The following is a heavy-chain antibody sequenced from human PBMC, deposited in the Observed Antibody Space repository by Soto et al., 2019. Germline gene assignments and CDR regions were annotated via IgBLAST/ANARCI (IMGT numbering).Heavy chain of an antibody. CDR1: GFTFSSYA. V-gene: IGHV3-23*01. CDR2: ISGSGGST. J-gene: IGHJ4*02. CDR3: AKDHSSSWYYFDY. D-gene: IGHD6-13*01. Sequence: GGSLRLSCAASGFTFSSYAMSWVRQAPGKGLEWVSTISGSGGSTYYADSVKGRFTISRDNSKNTLYLQMNSLRAEDTAVYYCAKDHSSSWYYFDYWGQGTLVTVSS.